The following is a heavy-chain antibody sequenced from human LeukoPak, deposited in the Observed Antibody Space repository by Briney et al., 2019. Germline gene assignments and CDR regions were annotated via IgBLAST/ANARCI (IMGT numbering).Heavy chain of an antibody. V-gene: IGHV1-2*02. J-gene: IGHJ5*02. CDR1: GYTFTGYY. CDR3: AREGAYCSSTSCHIQNWFDP. D-gene: IGHD2-2*01. Sequence: ASVKVSCKASGYTFTGYYMHWVRQAPGQGLEWMGWINPNSGGTNYAQKFQGRVTMTRDTSISTVYMELSRLRSDDTAVYYCAREGAYCSSTSCHIQNWFDPWGQGTLVTVSS. CDR2: INPNSGGT.